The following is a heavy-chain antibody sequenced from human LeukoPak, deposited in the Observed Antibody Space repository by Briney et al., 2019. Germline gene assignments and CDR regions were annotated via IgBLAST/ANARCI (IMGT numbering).Heavy chain of an antibody. V-gene: IGHV1-69*13. CDR1: GYTFTSYG. CDR2: IIPIFGTA. D-gene: IGHD3-22*01. CDR3: ARAGDYYDSSGYYVPNAFDI. J-gene: IGHJ3*02. Sequence: SVKVSCKASGYTFTSYGISWVRQAPGQGLEWMGGIIPIFGTANYAQKFQGRVTITADESTSTAYMELSSLRSEDTAVYYCARAGDYYDSSGYYVPNAFDIWGQGTMVTVSS.